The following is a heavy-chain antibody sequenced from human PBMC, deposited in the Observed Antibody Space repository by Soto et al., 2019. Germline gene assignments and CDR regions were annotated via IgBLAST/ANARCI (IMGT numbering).Heavy chain of an antibody. CDR2: ISYDGSNK. D-gene: IGHD6-19*01. CDR1: GFTFSSYA. Sequence: GGSLRLSCAASGFTFSSYAMHWVRQAPGKGLEWVAVISYDGSNKYYADSVKGRLTISRDNSKNTLYLQMNSLRAEDTAVYYWSLSSGWYYFDYWGQGTLVTVSS. CDR3: SLSSGWYYFDY. V-gene: IGHV3-30-3*01. J-gene: IGHJ4*02.